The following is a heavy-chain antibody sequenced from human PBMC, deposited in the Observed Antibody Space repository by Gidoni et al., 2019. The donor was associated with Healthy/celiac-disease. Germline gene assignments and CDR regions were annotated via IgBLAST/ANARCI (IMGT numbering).Heavy chain of an antibody. Sequence: QVQLQESGPGLVKPSETLSLTCTVSGGSISSYYWSCIRQPPGKGLEWIGYIYYSGSTNYNPSLKSRVTISVDTSKNKFSLKLSSVTAADTAVYYCARDYSNYLGWFDPWGQGTLVTVSS. D-gene: IGHD4-4*01. CDR1: GGSISSYY. CDR3: ARDYSNYLGWFDP. CDR2: IYYSGST. V-gene: IGHV4-59*01. J-gene: IGHJ5*02.